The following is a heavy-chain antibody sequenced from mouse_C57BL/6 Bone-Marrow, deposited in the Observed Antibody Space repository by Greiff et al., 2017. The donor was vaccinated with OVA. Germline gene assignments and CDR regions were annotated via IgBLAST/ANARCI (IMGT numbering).Heavy chain of an antibody. J-gene: IGHJ2*01. V-gene: IGHV1-85*01. D-gene: IGHD1-1*01. CDR3: ARRDSTVAQYYFDY. CDR2: IYPRDGST. Sequence: QVQLKQSGPELVKPGASVKLSCKASGYTFTSYDINWVKQRPGQGLEWIGWIYPRDGSTKYNEKFKGKATLTVDTSSSTAYMELNSLTSEDSAVYFCARRDSTVAQYYFDYWGQGTTLTVSS. CDR1: GYTFTSYD.